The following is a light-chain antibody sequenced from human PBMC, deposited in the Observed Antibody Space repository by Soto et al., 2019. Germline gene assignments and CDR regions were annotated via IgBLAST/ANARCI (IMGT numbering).Light chain of an antibody. V-gene: IGKV3-15*01. J-gene: IGKJ5*01. CDR2: GAS. Sequence: EIEMTQSPATLSLAPGERFTLSCMAVESVSTNLAWYQQKSGQAPRPLIYGASTRATGIPARFSGSGSGTDFTLTISSLEPEDFAVYYCQQRTNWPDTFGQGTRLEIK. CDR1: ESVSTN. CDR3: QQRTNWPDT.